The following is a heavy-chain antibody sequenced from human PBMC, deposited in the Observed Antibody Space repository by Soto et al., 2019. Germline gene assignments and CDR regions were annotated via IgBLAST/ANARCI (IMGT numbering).Heavy chain of an antibody. Sequence: PGGSLRLSCAASGFTFSSYAMSWVRQAPGKGLEWVSAISGSGGSTYYADSVKGRFTISRDNSKNTLYLQMNSLRAEDTAVYYCAKDLQTARRPYYYDSSGYYFDYWGQGTLVTVS. J-gene: IGHJ4*02. V-gene: IGHV3-23*01. CDR1: GFTFSSYA. CDR2: ISGSGGST. D-gene: IGHD3-22*01. CDR3: AKDLQTARRPYYYDSSGYYFDY.